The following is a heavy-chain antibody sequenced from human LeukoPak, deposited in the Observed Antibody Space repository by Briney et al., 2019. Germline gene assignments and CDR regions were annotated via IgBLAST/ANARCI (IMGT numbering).Heavy chain of an antibody. V-gene: IGHV1-69*11. CDR3: ATVQGGEMATIFD. CDR1: GGIFRSYV. J-gene: IGHJ4*02. CDR2: IIPSLDTA. D-gene: IGHD5-24*01. Sequence: SVKVSCKASGGIFRSYVFSWVRQAPGQGLEWMGRIIPSLDTANYPQKFQGRVTITADDSTSTVYMELSSLRSEDTAVYYCATVQGGEMATIFDWGQGTLVTVSS.